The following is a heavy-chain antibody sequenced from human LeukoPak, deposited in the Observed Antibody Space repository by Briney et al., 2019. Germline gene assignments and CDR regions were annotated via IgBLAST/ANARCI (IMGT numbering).Heavy chain of an antibody. Sequence: SETLSLTSTGSSDSISSGDYYWSWIRQPAGKGLEFIGYINKKGGTFYNPPLKSRVSISIDTSKNQFSLKLSSVTAADTAVYFCAREHKSYGDYPYYFDSWGQGTLVTVSS. CDR2: INKKGGT. J-gene: IGHJ4*02. CDR1: SDSISSGDYY. CDR3: AREHKSYGDYPYYFDS. V-gene: IGHV4-30-4*01. D-gene: IGHD4-17*01.